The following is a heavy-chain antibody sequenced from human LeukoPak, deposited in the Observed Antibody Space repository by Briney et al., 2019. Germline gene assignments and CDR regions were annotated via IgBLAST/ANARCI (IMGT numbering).Heavy chain of an antibody. CDR1: GYTFTDYY. Sequence: GASVKVSCKASGYTFTDYYMHWVRQAPGQGLEWMGWISAYNGNTNYAQKLQGRVTMTTDTSTSTAYMELRSLRSDDTAVYYCARDPKDSSGQYPFDYWGQGTLVTVSS. J-gene: IGHJ4*02. V-gene: IGHV1-18*04. D-gene: IGHD3-22*01. CDR3: ARDPKDSSGQYPFDY. CDR2: ISAYNGNT.